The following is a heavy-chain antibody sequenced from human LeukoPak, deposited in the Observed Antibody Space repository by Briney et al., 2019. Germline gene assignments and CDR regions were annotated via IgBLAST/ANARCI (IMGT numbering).Heavy chain of an antibody. CDR2: ISSSGSTI. CDR3: ARKPRMVVHFDY. J-gene: IGHJ4*02. V-gene: IGHV3-48*03. CDR1: GFTFSSYE. D-gene: IGHD2-15*01. Sequence: QPGGSLRLSCAASGFTFSSYEMNWVRQAPGKGLEWVSYISSSGSTIYYADSVKGRFTISRDNAKNSLYLQMNSLRAEDTAVYYCARKPRMVVHFDYWGQGTLVTVSS.